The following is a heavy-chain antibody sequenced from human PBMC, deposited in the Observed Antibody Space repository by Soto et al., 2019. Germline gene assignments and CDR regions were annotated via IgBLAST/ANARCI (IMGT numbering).Heavy chain of an antibody. Sequence: PSQTLSLTCAISGDSVSSNSAAWNWIRQSPSRGLEWLGRTYYRSKWYNDYAVSVKSRITINPDTSKNQFSLQLNSVTPEDTAVYYCARVPNRYCSSTSCQYPITWHKTSNWFDPWGQGTLVTVSS. CDR1: GDSVSSNSAA. J-gene: IGHJ5*02. D-gene: IGHD2-2*01. V-gene: IGHV6-1*01. CDR2: TYYRSKWYN. CDR3: ARVPNRYCSSTSCQYPITWHKTSNWFDP.